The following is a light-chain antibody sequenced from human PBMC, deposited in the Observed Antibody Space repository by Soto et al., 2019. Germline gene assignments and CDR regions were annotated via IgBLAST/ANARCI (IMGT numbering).Light chain of an antibody. V-gene: IGLV2-14*01. Sequence: QSALTQPASVSGSPGQSITISCTGTSSDVGGYNYVSWYQQHPGKAPKLMIYEVTNRPSGVSNRLSGSKSGNTASLTISGLQAEDEADYYCSSHTSSSTLVFGGGTKVTVL. J-gene: IGLJ2*01. CDR1: SSDVGGYNY. CDR3: SSHTSSSTLV. CDR2: EVT.